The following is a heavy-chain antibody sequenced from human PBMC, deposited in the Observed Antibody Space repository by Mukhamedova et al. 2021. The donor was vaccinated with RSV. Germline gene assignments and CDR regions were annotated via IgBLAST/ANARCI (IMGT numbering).Heavy chain of an antibody. J-gene: IGHJ4*02. CDR2: YSGST. Sequence: YSGSTIYNPSLKSRVTISVDTSKNQFSLKLSSVTAADTAVYYCARHLTSIAAAGTSFDYWGQGTLVTVSS. CDR3: ARHLTSIAAAGTSFDY. V-gene: IGHV4-59*08. D-gene: IGHD6-13*01.